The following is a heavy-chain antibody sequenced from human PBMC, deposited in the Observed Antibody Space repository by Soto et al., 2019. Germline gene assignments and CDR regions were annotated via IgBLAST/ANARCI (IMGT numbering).Heavy chain of an antibody. CDR1: GYTFSNFG. CDR2: ISGYSGNT. V-gene: IGHV1-18*01. Sequence: ASVKVSCKASGYTFSNFGISWLRQAPGQGLEWMGWISGYSGNTNYAQKLQGRVTLTTDTSTNTAYMELRSLRSDDTAVYYCARDTFGELLYEANFDYWGQGTLVTVSS. D-gene: IGHD3-10*01. CDR3: ARDTFGELLYEANFDY. J-gene: IGHJ4*02.